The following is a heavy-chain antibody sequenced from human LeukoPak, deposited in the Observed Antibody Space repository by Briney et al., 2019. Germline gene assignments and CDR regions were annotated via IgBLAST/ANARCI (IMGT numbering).Heavy chain of an antibody. CDR2: ISWNSGSI. Sequence: PGRSLRLSCAASGFTFDDYAMHWVRQAPGKGLEWVSGISWNSGSIGYADSVKGRFTISRDNAKNSLYLQMNSLRAEDTALYYCAKEASVRYSSGWLDYWGQGTLVTVSS. D-gene: IGHD6-19*01. J-gene: IGHJ4*02. V-gene: IGHV3-9*01. CDR3: AKEASVRYSSGWLDY. CDR1: GFTFDDYA.